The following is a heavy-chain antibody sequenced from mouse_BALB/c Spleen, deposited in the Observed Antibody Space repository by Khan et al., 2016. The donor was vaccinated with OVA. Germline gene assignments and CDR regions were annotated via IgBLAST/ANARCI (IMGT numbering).Heavy chain of an antibody. Sequence: VRLQQSGAELVRPGALVKLSCKASGFTIKDYYIHWVKQTPEQGLEWIGWIDPENGNTIYDPKFQGKANITADTSSNTAYLHFSSLTSEDTAVYYCARAGYSPCFAYWGQGTLVTVSA. J-gene: IGHJ3*01. CDR3: ARAGYSPCFAY. CDR1: GFTIKDYY. CDR2: IDPENGNT. V-gene: IGHV14-1*02. D-gene: IGHD2-3*01.